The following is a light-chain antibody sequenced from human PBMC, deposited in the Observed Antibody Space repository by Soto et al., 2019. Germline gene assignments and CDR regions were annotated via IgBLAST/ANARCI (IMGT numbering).Light chain of an antibody. Sequence: TKPASVSGSPGQSITISCTGTSSDVGLYDYVSWYQQHPGKAPQLMIYAVSNRPSGVSNRFSASKSGNTASLFISGLQAEDEADYYCSSYTSDSSYVFGPGTKVTVL. CDR3: SSYTSDSSYV. CDR1: SSDVGLYDY. J-gene: IGLJ1*01. V-gene: IGLV2-14*01. CDR2: AVS.